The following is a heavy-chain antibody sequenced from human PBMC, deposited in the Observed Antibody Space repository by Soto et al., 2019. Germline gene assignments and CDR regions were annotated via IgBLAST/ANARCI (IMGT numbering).Heavy chain of an antibody. Sequence: GGSLRLSCAASGFTFSSYAMSWVRQAPGKGLEWVSAISGSGGSTYYADSVKGRFTISRDNSKNTLYLQMNSLRAEDTAVYYCANLLPLWGLERPGGLDYWGQGTLVTVSS. CDR3: ANLLPLWGLERPGGLDY. J-gene: IGHJ4*02. V-gene: IGHV3-23*01. D-gene: IGHD1-1*01. CDR2: ISGSGGST. CDR1: GFTFSSYA.